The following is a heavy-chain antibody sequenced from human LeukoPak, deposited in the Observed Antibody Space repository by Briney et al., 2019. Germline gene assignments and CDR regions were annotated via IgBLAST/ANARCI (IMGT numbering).Heavy chain of an antibody. J-gene: IGHJ3*02. CDR1: GFTFSSYE. D-gene: IGHD3-10*01. Sequence: GGSLRLSCAASGFTFSSYEMNWVRQAPGKGLEWVSYISSSGSTIYYADSVKGRFTISRDNAKNSLYLQMNSLRAEDTALYYCARGHGSGSYNSRWAFDIWGQGTMVTVSS. CDR3: ARGHGSGSYNSRWAFDI. CDR2: ISSSGSTI. V-gene: IGHV3-48*03.